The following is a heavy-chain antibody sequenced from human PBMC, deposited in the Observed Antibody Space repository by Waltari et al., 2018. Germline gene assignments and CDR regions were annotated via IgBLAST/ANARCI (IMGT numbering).Heavy chain of an antibody. J-gene: IGHJ1*01. CDR1: GGSISSSNW. CDR3: ARGLSGARDAVAGPRGYFQH. CDR2: IYHSGST. D-gene: IGHD6-19*01. V-gene: IGHV4-4*02. Sequence: QVQLQESGPGLVKPSGTLSLTCAVSGGSISSSNWWSWVRQPPGKGMEWIGEIYHSGSTNYNPSLKSRVTISVDKSKNQFSLKLSSVTAADTAVYYCARGLSGARDAVAGPRGYFQHWGQGTLVTVSS.